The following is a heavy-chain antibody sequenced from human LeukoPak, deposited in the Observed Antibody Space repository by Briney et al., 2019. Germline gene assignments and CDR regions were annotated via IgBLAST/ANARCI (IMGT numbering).Heavy chain of an antibody. D-gene: IGHD3-16*01. J-gene: IGHJ5*02. V-gene: IGHV4-59*12. CDR3: ARVGGASGGKNWFDP. Sequence: PSETLSLTCTVSGGSISSYYWSWIRQPPGKGLEWIGSIYYSGSTYYNPSLKSRVTISVDTSKNQFSLKLSSVTAADTAVYYCARVGGASGGKNWFDPWGQGTLVTVSS. CDR2: IYYSGST. CDR1: GGSISSYY.